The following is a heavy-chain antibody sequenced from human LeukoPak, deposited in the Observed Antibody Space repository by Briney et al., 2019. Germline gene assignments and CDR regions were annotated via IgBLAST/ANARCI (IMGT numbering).Heavy chain of an antibody. Sequence: SQTLSLTCTVSGGSISSSNYYWNWIRQPAGKGLEWIGRIYTSGSTNYNPSLKSRVTISVDTSKNQFSLKLNSVTAADTAVYYCARGLWFGDENPPYFDYWGLGTLVTVSS. J-gene: IGHJ4*02. D-gene: IGHD3-10*01. V-gene: IGHV4-61*02. CDR3: ARGLWFGDENPPYFDY. CDR2: IYTSGST. CDR1: GGSISSSNYY.